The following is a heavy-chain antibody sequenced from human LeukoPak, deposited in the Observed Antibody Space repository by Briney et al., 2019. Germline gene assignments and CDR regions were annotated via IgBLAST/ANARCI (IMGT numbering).Heavy chain of an antibody. J-gene: IGHJ4*02. V-gene: IGHV3-23*01. CDR3: AKQSYARSLGE. D-gene: IGHD2-8*01. CDR1: GFPFSDFS. Sequence: GGSLRLSCATSGFPFSDFSMGWVRQAPGRGVEWISTTNSGGTSTYYAESVKGRFTISRDHSKNTLYLQMSSLRVEDTAVYYCAKQSYARSLGEGGPGTLVSVSS. CDR2: TNSGGTST.